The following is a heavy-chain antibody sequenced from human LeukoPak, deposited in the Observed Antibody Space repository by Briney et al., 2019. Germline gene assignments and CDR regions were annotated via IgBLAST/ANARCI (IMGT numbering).Heavy chain of an antibody. Sequence: RGASLKISCKGSGYIFTSYWIGWVRQLPGKGLEWMGIIYPGDSDTRYSPSFQGRVTISADKSISTAYLQWSSLKASDTAMYYCARRGKGQQLTYYYYGMDVWGQGTTVTVSS. CDR2: IYPGDSDT. J-gene: IGHJ6*02. CDR1: GYIFTSYW. D-gene: IGHD6-13*01. CDR3: ARRGKGQQLTYYYYGMDV. V-gene: IGHV5-51*01.